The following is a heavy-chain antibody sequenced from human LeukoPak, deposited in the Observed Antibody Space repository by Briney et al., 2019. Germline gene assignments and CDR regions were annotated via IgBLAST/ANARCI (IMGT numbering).Heavy chain of an antibody. CDR3: ASGLDILTGYSSSPFSNSWGPYYYYMDV. Sequence: GASVKVSCKASGGTFSSYAISWVRQAPGQGLEWMGGIIPIFGTANYAQKFQGRVTITADESTSTAYMELSSLRSEDTAVYYCASGLDILTGYSSSPFSNSWGPYYYYMDVWGKGTTVTIS. D-gene: IGHD3-9*01. J-gene: IGHJ6*03. CDR2: IIPIFGTA. CDR1: GGTFSSYA. V-gene: IGHV1-69*01.